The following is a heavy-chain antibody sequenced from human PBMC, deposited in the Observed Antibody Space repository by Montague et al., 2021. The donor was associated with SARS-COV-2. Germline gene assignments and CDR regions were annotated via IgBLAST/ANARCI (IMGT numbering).Heavy chain of an antibody. J-gene: IGHJ4*02. CDR3: ARHYSATLPAVY. CDR1: GGSISSYY. Sequence: SETLSLTCTVSGGSISSYYWSWIRQPAGKGLEWIGRIYSSGSTNYNPSLKRRVTMSVDTSKNQFSLKLSSVTAADTAVSYCARHYSATLPAVYWGRGTLVTVSS. CDR2: IYSSGST. V-gene: IGHV4-4*07. D-gene: IGHD2-15*01.